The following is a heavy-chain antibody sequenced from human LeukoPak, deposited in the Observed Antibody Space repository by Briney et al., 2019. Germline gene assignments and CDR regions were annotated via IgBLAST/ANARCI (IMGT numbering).Heavy chain of an antibody. CDR1: GFTFSSYE. J-gene: IGHJ4*02. Sequence: GGSLRLSCAASGFTFSSYEMNWVRQAPGKGLEWLSYISSSGSTIYYADSVKGRFTISRDNAKNSLYLQMNSLRAEDTAAYYCAREGSSSWAGFDYWGQGTLVTVSS. CDR2: ISSSGSTI. V-gene: IGHV3-48*03. CDR3: AREGSSSWAGFDY. D-gene: IGHD6-13*01.